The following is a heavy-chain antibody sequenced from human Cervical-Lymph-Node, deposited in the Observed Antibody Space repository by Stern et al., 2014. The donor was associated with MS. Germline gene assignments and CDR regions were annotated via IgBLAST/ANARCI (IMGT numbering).Heavy chain of an antibody. CDR1: GGTFSNYA. Sequence: VQLVESGAEVKKPGSSVKVSCKASGGTFSNYAISWVRQAPGQGLEWMGGIIPIFGTANDAQKFQGRVTITADESTSTAYMELSSLRSEDTALYYCARGWSYDILTAYSYWGQGTLVTVSS. CDR2: IIPIFGTA. D-gene: IGHD3-9*01. V-gene: IGHV1-69*01. CDR3: ARGWSYDILTAYSY. J-gene: IGHJ4*02.